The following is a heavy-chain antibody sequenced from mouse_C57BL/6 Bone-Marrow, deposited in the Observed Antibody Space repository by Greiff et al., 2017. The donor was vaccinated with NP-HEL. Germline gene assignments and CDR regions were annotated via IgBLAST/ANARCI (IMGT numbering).Heavy chain of an antibody. CDR2: ISYSGST. CDR1: GYSITSDY. CDR3: ARDGSRIYWYFDV. J-gene: IGHJ1*03. V-gene: IGHV3-8*01. D-gene: IGHD1-1*01. Sequence: EVKVVESGPGLAKPSQTLSLTCSVTGYSITSDYWNWIRKFPGNKLEYMGYISYSGSTYYNPSLKSRISITRDTSKNQYYLQLNSVTTEDTATYYCARDGSRIYWYFDVWGTGTTVTVSS.